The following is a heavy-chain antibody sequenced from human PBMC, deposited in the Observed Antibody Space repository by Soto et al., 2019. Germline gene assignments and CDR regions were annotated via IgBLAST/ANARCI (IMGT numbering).Heavy chain of an antibody. CDR1: GFTFSSYS. CDR2: ISSSSSYI. D-gene: IGHD3-9*01. Sequence: PGGSLRLSCAASGFTFSSYSMNWVRQAPGKGLEWVSSISSSSSYIYYADSVKGRFTISRDNAKNSLYLQMNSLRAEDTAVYYCARDGRPYYDILTGYYMDYYYYYYGMDVWGQGTTVTVSS. CDR3: ARDGRPYYDILTGYYMDYYYYYYGMDV. J-gene: IGHJ6*02. V-gene: IGHV3-21*01.